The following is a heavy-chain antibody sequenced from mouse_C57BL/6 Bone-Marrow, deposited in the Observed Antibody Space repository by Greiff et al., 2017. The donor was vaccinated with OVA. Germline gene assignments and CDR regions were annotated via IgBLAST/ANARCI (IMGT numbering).Heavy chain of an antibody. CDR1: GYAFSSSW. V-gene: IGHV1-82*01. D-gene: IGHD2-4*01. J-gene: IGHJ4*01. CDR2: IYPGDGDT. CDR3: ARWGDYDVEVYYYAMDY. Sequence: QVQLQQSGPELVKPGASVKISCKASGYAFSSSWMNWVKQRPGKGLEWIGRIYPGDGDTNYNGKFKGKATLTADTSSSTAYMQLSSLTSEDSAVYFCARWGDYDVEVYYYAMDYWGQGTSVTVSS.